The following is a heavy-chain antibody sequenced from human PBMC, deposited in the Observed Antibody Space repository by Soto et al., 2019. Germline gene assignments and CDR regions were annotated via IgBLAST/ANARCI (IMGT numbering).Heavy chain of an antibody. V-gene: IGHV6-1*01. D-gene: IGHD3-3*01. CDR1: GDSVSSNSAA. CDR2: TYYRSKWYN. Sequence: PSQTLSLTCAISGDSVSSNSAAWNWIRQSPSRGLEWLGRTYYRSKWYNDYAVSVKSRITINPDTSKNQFSLQLNSVTPEDTAVYYCARLPAGLRFLEWSYYYYGMDVWGQGTTVTVSS. CDR3: ARLPAGLRFLEWSYYYYGMDV. J-gene: IGHJ6*02.